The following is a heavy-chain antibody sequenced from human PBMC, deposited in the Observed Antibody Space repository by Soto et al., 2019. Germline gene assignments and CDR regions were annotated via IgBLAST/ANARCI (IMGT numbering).Heavy chain of an antibody. CDR1: GFALSNAW. J-gene: IGHJ4*02. CDR3: ARGVGIVNYFDF. D-gene: IGHD3-10*01. Sequence: GESLKISCAASGFALSNAWMSWVRQAPGKGLEWLGRIKSKTDGGTTDYAAPVRGRFTISRDDSKNTLYLQMNSLIIEDTAVYYCARGVGIVNYFDFWGQGTLVTVSS. CDR2: IKSKTDGGTT. V-gene: IGHV3-15*01.